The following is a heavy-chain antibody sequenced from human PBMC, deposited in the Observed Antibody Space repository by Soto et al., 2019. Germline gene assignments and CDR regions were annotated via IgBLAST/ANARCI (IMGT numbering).Heavy chain of an antibody. V-gene: IGHV3-23*01. CDR2: ISGSGGST. Sequence: PGGSLRLSCAASGFTFSSYAMSWVRQAPGKGLEWVSAISGSGGSTYYADSVKGRFTISRDNSKNTLYLQMNSLRAEDTAVYYCAKDRQGLSKRILPLVYWGQGTLVTVSS. CDR3: AKDRQGLSKRILPLVY. J-gene: IGHJ4*02. CDR1: GFTFSSYA. D-gene: IGHD6-25*01.